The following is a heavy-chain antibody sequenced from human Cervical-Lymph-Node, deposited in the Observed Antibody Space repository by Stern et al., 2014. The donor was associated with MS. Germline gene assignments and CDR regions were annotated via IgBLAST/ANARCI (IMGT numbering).Heavy chain of an antibody. V-gene: IGHV3-7*01. Sequence: VQLEESGGGLVQPGGSLRLSCAASGFTFSSYWINWVRQAPGKGLEWVANIKEDGSETYYVDSVKGRFTISRDNAKNSRYLQMNSLRAEDTAVYYCARGSDTWGQGTLVTVSS. CDR1: GFTFSSYW. D-gene: IGHD2-15*01. J-gene: IGHJ5*02. CDR3: ARGSDT. CDR2: IKEDGSET.